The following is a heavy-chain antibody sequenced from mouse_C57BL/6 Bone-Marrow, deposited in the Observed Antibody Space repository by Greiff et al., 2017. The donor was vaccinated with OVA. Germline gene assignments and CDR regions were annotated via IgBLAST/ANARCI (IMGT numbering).Heavy chain of an antibody. CDR2: IDPENGDT. D-gene: IGHD1-1*01. V-gene: IGHV14-4*01. CDR3: TRYGSSPFAY. Sequence: EVQLQQSGAELVRPGASVKLSCTASGFNIKDDYMHWVKQRPEQGLEWIGWIDPENGDTEYASKFQGKATITADTSSNTAYLQLSSLTSDDTAVYYCTRYGSSPFAYWGQGTLVTVSA. J-gene: IGHJ3*01. CDR1: GFNIKDDY.